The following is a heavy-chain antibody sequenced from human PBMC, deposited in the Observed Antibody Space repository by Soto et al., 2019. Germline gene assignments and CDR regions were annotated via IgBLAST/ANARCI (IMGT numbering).Heavy chain of an antibody. CDR3: ARGVGATVDY. D-gene: IGHD1-26*01. J-gene: IGHJ4*02. CDR2: IYYSGST. Sequence: SETLSLTCTVSGGSISSYYWSWIRQPPGKGLEWIGYIYYSGSTNYNPSLKSRVTISVDTSKNQFSLKLSSVTAADTAVYYCARGVGATVDYWGQGTLVTVS. V-gene: IGHV4-59*01. CDR1: GGSISSYY.